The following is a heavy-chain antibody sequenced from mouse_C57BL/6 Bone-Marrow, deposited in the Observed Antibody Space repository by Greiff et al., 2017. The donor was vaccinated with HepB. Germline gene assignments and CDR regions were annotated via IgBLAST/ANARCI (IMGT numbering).Heavy chain of an antibody. D-gene: IGHD1-1*01. CDR1: GYTFTDYE. J-gene: IGHJ3*01. CDR3: TGYYYGSQAWFAY. V-gene: IGHV1-15*01. Sequence: QVQLQQSGAELVRPGASVTLSCKASGYTFTDYEMHWVKQTPVHGLEWIGAIDPETGGTAYNQKFKGKAILTADKSSSTAYMELRSLTSEDSAVYYCTGYYYGSQAWFAYWGQGTLVTVSA. CDR2: IDPETGGT.